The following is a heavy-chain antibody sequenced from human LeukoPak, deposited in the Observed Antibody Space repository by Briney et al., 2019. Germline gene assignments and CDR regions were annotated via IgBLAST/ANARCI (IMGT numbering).Heavy chain of an antibody. CDR2: ISGSGGST. V-gene: IGHV3-23*01. CDR1: GFTFSSYA. CDR3: AKGPGQGLDY. J-gene: IGHJ4*02. D-gene: IGHD7-27*01. Sequence: GGSLWLSCAASGFTFSSYAMSWVRQAPGKVLEWVSAISGSGGSTYYADSVKGRFTISRDNSKNTLYLQMNSLRAEDTAVYYCAKGPGQGLDYWGQGTLVTVSS.